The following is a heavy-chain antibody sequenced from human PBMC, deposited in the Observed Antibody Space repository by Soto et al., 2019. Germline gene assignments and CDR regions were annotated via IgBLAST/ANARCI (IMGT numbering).Heavy chain of an antibody. CDR3: ARGNHRWLQWWYFDL. CDR1: GGTFSSYT. Sequence: QVQLVQSGAEVKKPGSSVAVSCKASGGTFSSYTISWVRQAPGQGLEWMGGIIPIFGTANYAQKFQGRVTITADESTSTAYMELSSLRSEYTAVYYCARGNHRWLQWWYFDLWGRGTLVTVSS. D-gene: IGHD5-12*01. J-gene: IGHJ2*01. V-gene: IGHV1-69*12. CDR2: IIPIFGTA.